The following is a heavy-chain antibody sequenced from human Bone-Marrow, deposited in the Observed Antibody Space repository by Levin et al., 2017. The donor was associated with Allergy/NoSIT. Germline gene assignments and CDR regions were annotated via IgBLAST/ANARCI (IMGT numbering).Heavy chain of an antibody. Sequence: GGSLRLSCAASGFTFSSYSMNWVRQAPGKGLEWVSSISSSSSYIYYADSVKGRFTISRDNAKNSLYLQMNSLRAEDTAVYYCARSMRNDYVWGSHDYWGQGTLVTVSS. V-gene: IGHV3-21*01. CDR3: ARSMRNDYVWGSHDY. CDR1: GFTFSSYS. J-gene: IGHJ4*02. CDR2: ISSSSSYI. D-gene: IGHD3-16*01.